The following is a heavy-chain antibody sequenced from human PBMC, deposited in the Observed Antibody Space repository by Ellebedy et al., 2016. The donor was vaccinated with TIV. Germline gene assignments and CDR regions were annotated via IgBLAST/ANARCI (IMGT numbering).Heavy chain of an antibody. Sequence: GESLKISCAVSGFTFSTYSMHWVRLAPGKGLEWVAAVSHDGTATGHADSVKGRFAISRDNSKSTLHLRMTSLRAEDTAVYYCAKQAVAGHYDYWGQGTQVTVSS. J-gene: IGHJ4*02. CDR2: VSHDGTAT. CDR3: AKQAVAGHYDY. D-gene: IGHD6-19*01. CDR1: GFTFSTYS. V-gene: IGHV3-30*09.